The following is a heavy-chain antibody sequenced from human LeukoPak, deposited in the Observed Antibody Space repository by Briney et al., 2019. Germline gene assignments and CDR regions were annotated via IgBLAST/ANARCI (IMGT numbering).Heavy chain of an antibody. J-gene: IGHJ3*02. CDR3: ARERAYNWNYGPLDAFDI. Sequence: GSSLTLSCAASGFTFSSYAMHWARHAPGRGLEWVAFISYDGSIKYYADSVKGRFTISRDNFKNTLYLQMNSLRAEDTAVYYCARERAYNWNYGPLDAFDIWGQGTMVTVSS. CDR2: ISYDGSIK. D-gene: IGHD1-7*01. V-gene: IGHV3-30*01. CDR1: GFTFSSYA.